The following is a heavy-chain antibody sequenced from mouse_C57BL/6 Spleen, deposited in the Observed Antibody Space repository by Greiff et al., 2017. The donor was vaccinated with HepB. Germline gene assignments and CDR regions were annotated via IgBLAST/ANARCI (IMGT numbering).Heavy chain of an antibody. J-gene: IGHJ4*01. D-gene: IGHD2-2*01. Sequence: QVQLQQSGPELVKPGASVKISCKASGYTFTDYYINWVKQRPGQGLEWIGWIFPGNGSTYYNEKFKGKATLTVDKSSSTAYMLLGSLTSEDSAVYFCARGDGYDEAYAMDYWGQGTSVTVSS. CDR2: IFPGNGST. CDR1: GYTFTDYY. V-gene: IGHV1-75*01. CDR3: ARGDGYDEAYAMDY.